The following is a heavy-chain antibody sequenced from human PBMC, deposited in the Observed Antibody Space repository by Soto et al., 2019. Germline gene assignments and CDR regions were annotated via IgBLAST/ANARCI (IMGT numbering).Heavy chain of an antibody. CDR3: AKGKTSGWYYFDY. Sequence: VGSLRLSCAASGFTFSNYAMSWVRQAPGKGLEWVSGISATGRDTYYADSVKDRFTISRDSSKNTLYLQMNSLRAEDTAIYYCAKGKTSGWYYFDYWGQGTLVTVSS. V-gene: IGHV3-23*01. CDR1: GFTFSNYA. J-gene: IGHJ4*02. D-gene: IGHD6-19*01. CDR2: ISATGRDT.